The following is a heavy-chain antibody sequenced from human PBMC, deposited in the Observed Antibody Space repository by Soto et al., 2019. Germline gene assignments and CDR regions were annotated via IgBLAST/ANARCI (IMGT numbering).Heavy chain of an antibody. D-gene: IGHD2-8*01. CDR2: INGRSNYV. Sequence: DVQLVESGGGLAQPGGSLRLSCGASGFTFNSYEMNWVRQAPGKGLEWVSSINGRSNYVYYADSVKGRFTISRDNAKNSLSLQMNRLRAEHSANCYCSREDGVVASSSAFDLSGLGTRVTVSS. V-gene: IGHV3-48*03. J-gene: IGHJ4*02. CDR1: GFTFNSYE. CDR3: SREDGVVASSSAFDL.